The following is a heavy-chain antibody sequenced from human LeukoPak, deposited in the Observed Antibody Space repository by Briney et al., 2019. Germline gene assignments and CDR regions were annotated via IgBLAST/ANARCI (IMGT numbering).Heavy chain of an antibody. V-gene: IGHV7-4-1*02. CDR2: INTNTGNP. D-gene: IGHD5-24*01. CDR1: GGTFSSYA. J-gene: IGHJ4*02. CDR3: ANDGYNRLLGY. Sequence: ASVKVSCKASGGTFSSYAISWVRQAPGQGLEWMGWINTNTGNPTYAQGFTGRFVFSLDTSVSTAYLQISSLKAEDTAVYYCANDGYNRLLGYWGQGTLVTVSS.